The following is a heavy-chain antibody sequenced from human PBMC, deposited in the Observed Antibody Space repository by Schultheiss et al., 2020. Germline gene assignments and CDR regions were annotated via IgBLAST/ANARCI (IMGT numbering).Heavy chain of an antibody. CDR2: ISSSSSYI. Sequence: GESLKISCAASGFTFSSYSMNWVRQAPGKGLEWVSSISSSSSYIYYADSVKGRFTISRDNAKNSLYLQMNSLRAEDTAVYYCARDLFSIAAAGTVVDYWGQGTLVTVSS. D-gene: IGHD6-13*01. CDR1: GFTFSSYS. J-gene: IGHJ4*02. V-gene: IGHV3-21*01. CDR3: ARDLFSIAAAGTVVDY.